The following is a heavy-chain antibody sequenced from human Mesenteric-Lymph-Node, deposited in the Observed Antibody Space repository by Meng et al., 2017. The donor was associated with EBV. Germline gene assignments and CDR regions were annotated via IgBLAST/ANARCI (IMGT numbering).Heavy chain of an antibody. CDR2: IYHSGST. CDR3: ARAPLYGDNDWFDP. V-gene: IGHV4-4*02. Sequence: QGQLQESGPGLVKPSGTLSLTCAVSGGSISSSYWWIWVRQPPGKGLEWIGEIYHSGSTNYNLSLKSRVTISLDKSKNQFSLKLSSVTAADTAVYYCARAPLYGDNDWFDPWGQGTLVTVSS. D-gene: IGHD4-17*01. CDR1: GGSISSSYW. J-gene: IGHJ5*02.